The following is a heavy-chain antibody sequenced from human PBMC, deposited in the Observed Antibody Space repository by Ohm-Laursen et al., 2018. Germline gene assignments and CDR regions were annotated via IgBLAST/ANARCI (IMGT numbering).Heavy chain of an antibody. CDR1: GGTSSSYA. D-gene: IGHD2-21*02. Sequence: AASVKVSCKASGGTSSSYAISWVRQAPGQRLEWMGWISAYNGNTNYAQKLQGRVTMTSDTSMSTAYMELRSLRSDDTAVYYCARENCGGDCYLDYWGQGTLVTVSS. J-gene: IGHJ4*02. CDR3: ARENCGGDCYLDY. CDR2: ISAYNGNT. V-gene: IGHV1-18*01.